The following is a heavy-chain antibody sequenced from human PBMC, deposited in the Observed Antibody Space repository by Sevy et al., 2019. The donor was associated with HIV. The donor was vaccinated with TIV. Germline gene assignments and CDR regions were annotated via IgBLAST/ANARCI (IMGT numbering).Heavy chain of an antibody. Sequence: GGSLRLSCAASGFTFSSYAMHWVRQAPGKGLEWVAVIWFDGSNKNYADSVKGRFTISRDNSKNTLYLQMNSLRAEDTAVYYCARDQAGGTTTMDYWGQGTLVTVSS. CDR3: ARDQAGGTTTMDY. CDR2: IWFDGSNK. CDR1: GFTFSSYA. D-gene: IGHD1-26*01. V-gene: IGHV3-33*01. J-gene: IGHJ4*02.